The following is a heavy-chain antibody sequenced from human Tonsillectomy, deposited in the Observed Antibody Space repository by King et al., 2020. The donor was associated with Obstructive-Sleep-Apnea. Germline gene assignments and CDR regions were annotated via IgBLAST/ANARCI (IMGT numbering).Heavy chain of an antibody. J-gene: IGHJ4*02. CDR1: GFTFNTYW. Sequence: VQLVESGGGLVQPGGSLRLSCAASGFTFNTYWMSWVRQAPGKGLEWGSNINEDGSDKYYVDSVGGRFTISRDNAKNSLYLQMNGLRADDTAVYYCARDGHRLVRSLDYWGQGTLVTVSS. D-gene: IGHD6-19*01. CDR3: ARDGHRLVRSLDY. V-gene: IGHV3-7*03. CDR2: INEDGSDK.